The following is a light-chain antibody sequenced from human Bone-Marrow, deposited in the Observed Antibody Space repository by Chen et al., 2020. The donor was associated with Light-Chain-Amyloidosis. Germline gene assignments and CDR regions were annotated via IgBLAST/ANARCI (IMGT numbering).Light chain of an antibody. CDR1: NIGSTS. J-gene: IGLJ3*02. CDR2: DDG. V-gene: IGLV3-21*02. CDR3: QVWDRSSDRPV. Sequence: SYVLTQPSSVSVAPGQTATIACGGNNIGSTSVHWYQQTPGQAPLLVVYDDGDRPSGIPERLSGSNSGTAATLTISRVEAGDEADHYCQVWDRSSDRPVFGGGTKLTVL.